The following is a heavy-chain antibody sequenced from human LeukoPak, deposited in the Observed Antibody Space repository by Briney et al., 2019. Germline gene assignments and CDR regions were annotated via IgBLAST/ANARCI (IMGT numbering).Heavy chain of an antibody. D-gene: IGHD3-9*01. Sequence: ASVKVSCKASGYTFTSYYMHWVRQAPGQGLEWMGIINPSGGSTSYAQKFQGRVTMTRDTSTSTVYMELSSLRSEDTAVYYCAIPPESLRYFDWSYYWGQGTLVTVSS. CDR3: AIPPESLRYFDWSYY. CDR2: INPSGGST. J-gene: IGHJ4*02. V-gene: IGHV1-46*01. CDR1: GYTFTSYY.